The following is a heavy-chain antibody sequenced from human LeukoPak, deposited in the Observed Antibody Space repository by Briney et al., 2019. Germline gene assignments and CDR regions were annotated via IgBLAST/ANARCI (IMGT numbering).Heavy chain of an antibody. CDR3: ATILGYCTNGVCRFDY. CDR2: FDPEDGET. Sequence: ASVKVSCKVSGYTLTELSMHWVRQAPGKGLEWMGGFDPEDGETIYAQKFQGRVTMTEDTSTDTAYMELSSLRSEDTAVYYCATILGYCTNGVCRFDYWGQGTLVTVSS. V-gene: IGHV1-24*01. D-gene: IGHD2-8*01. CDR1: GYTLTELS. J-gene: IGHJ4*02.